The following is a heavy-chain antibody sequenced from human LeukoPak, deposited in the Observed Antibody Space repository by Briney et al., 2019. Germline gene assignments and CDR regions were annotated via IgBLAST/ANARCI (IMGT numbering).Heavy chain of an antibody. CDR1: GFTFSSYE. D-gene: IGHD6-19*01. Sequence: GGSLRLSCAASGFTFSSYEMNWVRQAPGKGLEWVSVIYRDGSTYHADSVKGRFTISRDNSKNSLYLQMNSLRVEDTAVYYCARVLSDSGGWYHFDYWGQGTLVTVSS. CDR3: ARVLSDSGGWYHFDY. CDR2: IYRDGST. J-gene: IGHJ4*02. V-gene: IGHV3-53*01.